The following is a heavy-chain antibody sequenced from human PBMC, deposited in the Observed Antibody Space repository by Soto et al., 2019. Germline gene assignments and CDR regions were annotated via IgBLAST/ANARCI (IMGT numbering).Heavy chain of an antibody. CDR2: INHSGST. J-gene: IGHJ4*02. V-gene: IGHV4-34*01. CDR3: ARIGSGSYYRDFDY. D-gene: IGHD1-26*01. CDR1: GGSFSGYY. Sequence: SETLSLTCAVYGGSFSGYYWSWIRQPPGKGLEWIGEINHSGSTNYNPSLKSRVTISVDTSKSQFSLKLSSVTAADTAVYYCARIGSGSYYRDFDYWGQGTLVTVSS.